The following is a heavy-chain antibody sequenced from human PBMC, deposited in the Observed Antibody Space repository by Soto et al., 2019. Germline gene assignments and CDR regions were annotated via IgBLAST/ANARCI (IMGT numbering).Heavy chain of an antibody. D-gene: IGHD3-10*01. CDR3: ASGGDLWFGESSLYYYYGMDV. V-gene: IGHV1-8*01. CDR1: GYTFTSYD. J-gene: IGHJ6*02. CDR2: MNPNSGNT. Sequence: ASVKVSCKGSGYTFTSYDGNWVRQATGQGLEWMGWMNPNSGNTGYAQKFQGRVTMTRNASISTAYMELSSLRSEDTAVYYCASGGDLWFGESSLYYYYGMDVWGQGTTVTVSS.